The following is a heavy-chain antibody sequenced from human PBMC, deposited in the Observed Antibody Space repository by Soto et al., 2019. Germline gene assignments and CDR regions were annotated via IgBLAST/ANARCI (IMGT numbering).Heavy chain of an antibody. J-gene: IGHJ1*01. CDR3: ARDRRESIAVAGHAEYFQH. Sequence: QVQLVESGGGVVQPGRSLRLSCAASGFTFSSYAMLWVRQAPGKGLEWVAVISYDGSNKYYADSVKGRFTISRDNSKNTLYLQMNSLRAEDTAVYYCARDRRESIAVAGHAEYFQHCGQGTLVTVSS. D-gene: IGHD6-19*01. V-gene: IGHV3-30-3*01. CDR1: GFTFSSYA. CDR2: ISYDGSNK.